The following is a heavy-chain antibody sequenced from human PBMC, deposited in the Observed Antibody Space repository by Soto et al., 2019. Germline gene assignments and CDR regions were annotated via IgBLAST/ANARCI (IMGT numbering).Heavy chain of an antibody. CDR2: IKTSTGTT. Sequence: PGGSLRLSCAASGFTFSGFAMNWVRQAPGKGLEWISYIKTSTGTTHYADSVKGRLTISRDNAKDSVYLQMNSLRDEDTAVYYCARGSLIHFDYWGQGALVTVSS. CDR3: ARGSLIHFDY. V-gene: IGHV3-48*02. CDR1: GFTFSGFA. J-gene: IGHJ4*02.